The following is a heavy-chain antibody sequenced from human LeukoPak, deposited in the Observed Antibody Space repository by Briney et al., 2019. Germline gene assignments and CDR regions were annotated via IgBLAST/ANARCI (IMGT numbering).Heavy chain of an antibody. Sequence: LSETLSLTCAGYGVSFSGYYWGWIRQPPGKGLEWIGEINHSGSTNYNPSLKSRVTISVDTSKNQFSLKLSSVTAADTAVYYCARPYSSGWYGRKGFDYWGQGTLVTVSS. J-gene: IGHJ4*02. CDR2: INHSGST. D-gene: IGHD6-19*01. V-gene: IGHV4-34*01. CDR3: ARPYSSGWYGRKGFDY. CDR1: GVSFSGYY.